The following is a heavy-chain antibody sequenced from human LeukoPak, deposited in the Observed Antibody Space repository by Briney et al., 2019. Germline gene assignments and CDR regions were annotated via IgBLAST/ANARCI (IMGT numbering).Heavy chain of an antibody. CDR3: PRGPMLRGVIIRRSKSGYFDY. D-gene: IGHD3-10*01. V-gene: IGHV3-48*03. CDR2: ISSSGSTI. J-gene: IGHJ4*02. Sequence: GGSLRLSCAVSGFTLSSYEMNWVRRAPGKGLEWVSYISSSGSTIYYTDCVKRRFTIYRDDPRNALDLQMNSLRAEDRAGYYCPRGPMLRGVIIRRSKSGYFDYWGQGTLVTVSS. CDR1: GFTLSSYE.